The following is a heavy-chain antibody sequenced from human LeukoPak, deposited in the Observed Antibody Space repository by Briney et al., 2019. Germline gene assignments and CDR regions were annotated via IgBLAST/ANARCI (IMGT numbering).Heavy chain of an antibody. CDR2: ISGSGDST. J-gene: IGHJ4*02. CDR1: GFTFSSYA. V-gene: IGHV3-23*01. Sequence: GGSLRLSCAASGFTFSSYAMTWVRQAPGKGLEWVSAISGSGDSTFNADSVKGRFTISRDNSKNTLYLQMNSLRAEDTALYYCATSTVAKYDYWGQGTLVAVSS. CDR3: ATSTVAKYDY. D-gene: IGHD4-11*01.